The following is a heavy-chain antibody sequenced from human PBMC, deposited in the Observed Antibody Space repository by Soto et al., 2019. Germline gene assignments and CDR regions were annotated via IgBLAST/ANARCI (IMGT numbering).Heavy chain of an antibody. CDR1: GGTFSSYT. J-gene: IGHJ6*02. D-gene: IGHD2-15*01. V-gene: IGHV1-69*02. Sequence: ASVKVSCKASGGTFSSYTISWVRQAPGQGLEWMGRIIPILGIANYAQKFQGRVTITADKSTSTAYMELNSLRAEDTAVYYCAKGGCSGGSCLYYYYGMDVWGQGTTVTVSS. CDR3: AKGGCSGGSCLYYYYGMDV. CDR2: IIPILGIA.